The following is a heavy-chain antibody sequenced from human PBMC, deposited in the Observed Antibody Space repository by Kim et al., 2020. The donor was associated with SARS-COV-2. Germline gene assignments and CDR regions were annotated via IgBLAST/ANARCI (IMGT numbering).Heavy chain of an antibody. V-gene: IGHV3-21*01. D-gene: IGHD3-10*01. CDR2: ISSSSSYI. CDR1: GFTFSSYS. Sequence: GGSLRLSCAASGFTFSSYSMNWVRQAPGKGLEWVSSISSSSSYIYYADSVKGRFTISRDNAKNSLYLQMNSLRAEDTAVYYCARRSGIGRVDGMDVWGQGTTVTVSS. CDR3: ARRSGIGRVDGMDV. J-gene: IGHJ6*02.